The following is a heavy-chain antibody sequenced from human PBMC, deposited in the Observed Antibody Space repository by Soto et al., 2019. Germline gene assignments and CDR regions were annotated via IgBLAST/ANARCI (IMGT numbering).Heavy chain of an antibody. CDR2: ISGSGGST. J-gene: IGHJ6*02. CDR3: AAHREVDTAMAPDLTAYYYYGMDV. V-gene: IGHV3-23*01. Sequence: GGSLRLSCAASGFTFSSYAMSWVRQAPGKGLEWVSAISGSGGSTYYADSVKGRFTISRDNSKNTLYLQMNSLRAEDTAVYYCAAHREVDTAMAPDLTAYYYYGMDVWGQGTTVTVSS. D-gene: IGHD5-18*01. CDR1: GFTFSSYA.